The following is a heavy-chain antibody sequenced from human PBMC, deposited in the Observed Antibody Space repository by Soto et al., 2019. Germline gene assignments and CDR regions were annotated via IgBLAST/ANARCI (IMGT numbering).Heavy chain of an antibody. Sequence: ETLSLTCTVSGGSISSSSYYWGWIRQPPGKGLEWIGSIYYSGSTYYNPSLKSRVTISVDTSKNQFSLKLSSVTAADTAVYYCVGATDYYGSGSYYCLDVWGQGTTVTVSS. CDR3: VGATDYYGSGSYYCLDV. V-gene: IGHV4-39*01. D-gene: IGHD3-10*01. J-gene: IGHJ6*02. CDR2: IYYSGST. CDR1: GGSISSSSYY.